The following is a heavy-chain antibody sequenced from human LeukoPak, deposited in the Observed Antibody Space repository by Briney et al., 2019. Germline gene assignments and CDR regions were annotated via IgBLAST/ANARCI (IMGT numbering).Heavy chain of an antibody. V-gene: IGHV3-30*02. CDR3: AKDARGYSYGYEAAFDY. D-gene: IGHD5-18*01. J-gene: IGHJ4*02. Sequence: GGSVRLSCAASGFTFSSYGMHWVRQAPGKGLEWVAFIRYDGSNKYYADSVKGRFTISRDNSKNTLYLQMNSLRAEDTAVYYCAKDARGYSYGYEAAFDYWGQGTLVTVSS. CDR1: GFTFSSYG. CDR2: IRYDGSNK.